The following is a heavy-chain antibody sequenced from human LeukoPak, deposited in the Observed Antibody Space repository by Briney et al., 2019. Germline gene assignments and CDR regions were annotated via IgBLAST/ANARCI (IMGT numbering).Heavy chain of an antibody. CDR3: AREVLRLDY. V-gene: IGHV7-4-1*02. Sequence: GASVKVSCKASGYTFNTYFINWARQAPGQGPEWVGWINAHTGNPTYAQGFTGRFVFSLDTSVSTAYLQISSLRAEDTAVYYCAREVLRLDYWGQGTLVTVSS. CDR2: INAHTGNP. J-gene: IGHJ4*02. CDR1: GYTFNTYF.